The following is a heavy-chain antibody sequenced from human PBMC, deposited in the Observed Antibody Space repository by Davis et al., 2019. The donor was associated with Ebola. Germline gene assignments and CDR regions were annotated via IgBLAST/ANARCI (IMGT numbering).Heavy chain of an antibody. J-gene: IGHJ4*02. Sequence: PGGSLRLSCAASGFTFSSYSMNWVRQAPGKGLEWVSSISSSSSYIYYADSVKGRFTISRDNSKNTLYLQMSSLRAEDTAVYYCVKDERGGSSGWYNFDYWGQGTLVTVSS. CDR3: VKDERGGSSGWYNFDY. CDR2: ISSSSSYI. CDR1: GFTFSSYS. D-gene: IGHD6-19*01. V-gene: IGHV3-21*01.